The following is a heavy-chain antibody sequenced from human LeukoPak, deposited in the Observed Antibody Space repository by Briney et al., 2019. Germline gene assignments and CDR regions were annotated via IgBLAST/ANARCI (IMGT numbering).Heavy chain of an antibody. D-gene: IGHD1-26*01. J-gene: IGHJ3*02. CDR3: ARGRRVPRWELLHKNDAFDI. V-gene: IGHV3-48*04. Sequence: GGSLRLSCAASGFTFSSYSMNWVRQAPGKGLEWVSYISSSSSTIYYADSVKGRFTISRDNAKNSLYLQMNSLRAEDTAVYYCARGRRVPRWELLHKNDAFDIWGQGTMVTVSS. CDR1: GFTFSSYS. CDR2: ISSSSSTI.